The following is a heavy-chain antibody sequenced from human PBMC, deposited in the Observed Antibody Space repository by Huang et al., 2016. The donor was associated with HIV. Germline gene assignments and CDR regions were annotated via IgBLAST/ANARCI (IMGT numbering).Heavy chain of an antibody. Sequence: EVQLLESGGGLVQPGGSLRLSCAASGFTFNNYAMNWVRQAPGKGLELVSNISGNGGSTYYADSVKGRFTIARDNSKNTLYLHMNSLRVEDTAVYYCAKGIKSSGSYYFDYWGQGTLVTVSS. V-gene: IGHV3-23*01. CDR3: AKGIKSSGSYYFDY. CDR2: ISGNGGST. CDR1: GFTFNNYA. D-gene: IGHD3-10*01. J-gene: IGHJ4*02.